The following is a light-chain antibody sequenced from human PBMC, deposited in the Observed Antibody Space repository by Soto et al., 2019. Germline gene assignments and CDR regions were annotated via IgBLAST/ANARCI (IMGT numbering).Light chain of an antibody. CDR2: KAS. V-gene: IGKV1-12*01. J-gene: IGKJ4*01. CDR1: QDIRRY. Sequence: GDRVTITCQATQDIRRYLNWYQQKPGKAPKLLIYKASTLKSGVPSRFSGSGSGTEFTLTISSLQPDDFATYYCQQANSFPLTFGGGTKVDNK. CDR3: QQANSFPLT.